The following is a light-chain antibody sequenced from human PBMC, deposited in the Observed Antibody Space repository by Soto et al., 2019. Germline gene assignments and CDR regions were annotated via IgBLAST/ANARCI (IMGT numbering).Light chain of an antibody. V-gene: IGLV2-14*02. CDR1: FSDIGSYNL. Sequence: QSALTQPASVSGSPGQSITISCTGTFSDIGSYNLVSWYQQHPDTAPKLMIYEDTKRPSGVSNRFSGSKSGYTASLTISGLQAEDEADYYCSSYTTSYTLVFGTGTKLTVL. CDR3: SSYTTSYTLV. CDR2: EDT. J-gene: IGLJ1*01.